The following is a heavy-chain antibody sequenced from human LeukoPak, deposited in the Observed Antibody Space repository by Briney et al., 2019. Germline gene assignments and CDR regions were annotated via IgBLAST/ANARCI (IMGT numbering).Heavy chain of an antibody. Sequence: GRSLRLSCAASGFTFSSYGMHWVRQAPGKGLEWVAVISYDGSNKYYADSVKGRFTISRDNSKNTLYLQMNSLRAEDTAVYYCARARGSYGSGSYSAFDIWGQGTMVTVSS. CDR3: ARARGSYGSGSYSAFDI. V-gene: IGHV3-30*03. J-gene: IGHJ3*02. CDR2: ISYDGSNK. CDR1: GFTFSSYG. D-gene: IGHD3-10*01.